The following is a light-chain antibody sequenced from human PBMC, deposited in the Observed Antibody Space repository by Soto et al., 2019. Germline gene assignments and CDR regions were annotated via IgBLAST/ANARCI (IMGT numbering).Light chain of an antibody. V-gene: IGKV3-20*01. Sequence: ELLWTQSPDTQYLSPGERATLSCMASQSVSNNYLAWYQQKPGQAPRLLIYDASSRATGIPDRFSGGGSGTDFTLTISRLETEDFAVYYCQQFSSYPLPFGGGTKADI. J-gene: IGKJ4*01. CDR3: QQFSSYPLP. CDR2: DAS. CDR1: QSVSNNY.